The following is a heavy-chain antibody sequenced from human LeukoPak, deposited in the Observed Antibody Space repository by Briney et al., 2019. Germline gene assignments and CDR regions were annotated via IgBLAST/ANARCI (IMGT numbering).Heavy chain of an antibody. V-gene: IGHV3-23*01. J-gene: IGHJ4*02. CDR2: ISGSGGST. CDR3: GIVSDYDGSGSSVDY. Sequence: GGSLSLSCASSGFTFSSYAMSWVRQAPGTGLDWVSAISGSGGSTYYADSVKGRFTISRDNSKNTLYLQMNSLGAEDTGVYYCGIVSDYDGSGSSVDYWGQGTLVTVSS. D-gene: IGHD3-10*01. CDR1: GFTFSSYA.